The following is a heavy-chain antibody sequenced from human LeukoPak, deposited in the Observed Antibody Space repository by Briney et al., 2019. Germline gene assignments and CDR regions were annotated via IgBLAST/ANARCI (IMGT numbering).Heavy chain of an antibody. CDR1: GGSISSYY. V-gene: IGHV4-59*01. D-gene: IGHD1-26*01. J-gene: IGHJ5*02. CDR2: IYYSGST. Sequence: SETLSLTCTVSGGSISSYYWSWIRQPPGKGLEWIGYIYYSGSTNYNPSLKSRVTISVDTSKNQFSLKLSSVTAADTAVYYCARTARAPNSRSYYEGWFDPWGQGTLVTVSS. CDR3: ARTARAPNSRSYYEGWFDP.